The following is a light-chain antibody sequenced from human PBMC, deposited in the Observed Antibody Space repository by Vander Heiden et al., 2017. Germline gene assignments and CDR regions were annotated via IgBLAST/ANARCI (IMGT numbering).Light chain of an antibody. V-gene: IGLV2-14*01. Sequence: QSALTQPASVSGSPGQSITISCTGTSSDVGGYNYVSWYQQHPGNSPNLMFDEVSKRPSGVANRFSGSKSGNTASPTISGRQAEDEADYYCSSYTSSSTVVFGGGTKLTVL. CDR2: EVS. CDR3: SSYTSSSTVV. J-gene: IGLJ2*01. CDR1: SSDVGGYNY.